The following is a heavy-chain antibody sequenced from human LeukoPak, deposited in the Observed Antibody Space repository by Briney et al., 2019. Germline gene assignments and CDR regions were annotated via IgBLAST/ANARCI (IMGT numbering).Heavy chain of an antibody. V-gene: IGHV3-48*04. Sequence: GGSLRLSCAASGFTFSTYSMNWVRQAPGKGLEWVSYISSSGSTIYYADSVKGRFTISRDNAKNSLYLQMNSLRAEDTAVYYCASKAAAGKNYWGQETLVTVSS. D-gene: IGHD6-13*01. CDR2: ISSSGSTI. CDR1: GFTFSTYS. J-gene: IGHJ4*02. CDR3: ASKAAAGKNY.